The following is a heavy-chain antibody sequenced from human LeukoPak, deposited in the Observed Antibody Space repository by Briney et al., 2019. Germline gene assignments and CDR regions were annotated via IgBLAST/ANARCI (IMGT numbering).Heavy chain of an antibody. CDR1: GYSIRSGYY. CDR2: IYHSGST. Sequence: PSETLSLTCAVSGYSIRSGYYWGWFRQPPGKGLEWIGCIYHSGSTYFNPSLKSRVTISVDTSKNQFSLKLSSVTAADTAMYYCARQGGSYSPYYYYYMGVWGKGTTVTVSS. CDR3: ARQGGSYSPYYYYYMGV. D-gene: IGHD2-15*01. J-gene: IGHJ6*03. V-gene: IGHV4-38-2*01.